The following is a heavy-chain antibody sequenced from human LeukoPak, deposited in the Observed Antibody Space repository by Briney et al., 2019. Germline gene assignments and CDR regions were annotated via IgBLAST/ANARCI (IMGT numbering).Heavy chain of an antibody. CDR1: EFTFSSYG. J-gene: IGHJ5*02. CDR2: IRFDGRDK. D-gene: IGHD3-22*01. Sequence: GGSLRLSCAASEFTFSSYGMNWVRQAPGKGLEWVAFIRFDGRDKYYADSVKGRFTISRDNSKSTLDLQMNSLRAEDTAVYYCARGPYYYDSSGYYYGPWGQGTLVTVSS. CDR3: ARGPYYYDSSGYYYGP. V-gene: IGHV3-30*02.